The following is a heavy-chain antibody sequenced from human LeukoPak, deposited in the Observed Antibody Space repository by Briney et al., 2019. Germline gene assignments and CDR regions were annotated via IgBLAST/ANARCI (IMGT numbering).Heavy chain of an antibody. D-gene: IGHD6-13*01. Sequence: GGSLRLSCAASGFTFSNYWMSWVRQAPGRGLEWVDNIKQDGSERYYVHSVKGRFTVSRDNAKNSLYLQMNSLRAEDTAVYSCARDGVSGYTTSWYDYWGQGTLVTVSS. CDR2: IKQDGSER. CDR3: ARDGVSGYTTSWYDY. V-gene: IGHV3-7*01. J-gene: IGHJ4*02. CDR1: GFTFSNYW.